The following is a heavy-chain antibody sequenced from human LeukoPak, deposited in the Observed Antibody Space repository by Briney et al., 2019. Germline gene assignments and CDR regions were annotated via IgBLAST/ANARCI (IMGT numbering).Heavy chain of an antibody. V-gene: IGHV4-38-2*02. Sequence: SETLSLTCTVSGYSISSGDYWGWIRQPPGKGLEWIGSIYHSGSTYYNPSLNSRVTISVDTSKNQFSLKMSSVTAADTAVYYCARVYYYDSSGRTDYWGQGTLVTVSS. CDR3: ARVYYYDSSGRTDY. CDR2: IYHSGST. CDR1: GYSISSGDY. J-gene: IGHJ4*01. D-gene: IGHD3-22*01.